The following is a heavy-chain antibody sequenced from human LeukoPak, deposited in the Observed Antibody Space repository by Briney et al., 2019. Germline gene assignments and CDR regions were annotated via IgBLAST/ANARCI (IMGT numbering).Heavy chain of an antibody. V-gene: IGHV3-30*03. J-gene: IGHJ6*02. D-gene: IGHD1-1*01. CDR1: GFTFSSYS. CDR2: ISYDGSNK. CDR3: ARALRRPYYYYYGMDV. Sequence: PGGSLRLSCAAPGFTFSSYSMNWVRQAPGKGLEWVAVISYDGSNKYYADSVKGRFTISRDNSKNTLYLQMNSLRAEDTAVYYCARALRRPYYYYYGMDVWGQGTTVTVSS.